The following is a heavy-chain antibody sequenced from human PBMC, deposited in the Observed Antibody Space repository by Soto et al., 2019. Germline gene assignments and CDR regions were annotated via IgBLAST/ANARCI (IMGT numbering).Heavy chain of an antibody. J-gene: IGHJ5*02. CDR2: IFSSGTA. CDR3: SRWGSGCAP. Sequence: ETLSLTGTVAGGSTTAHYWTWIRQSPGKGLEWIAYIFSSGTAYYNPSLKSRVTISIDTSRNQFSLRLTSVTAADPGMYYCSRWGSGCAPGVQGSLVNV. D-gene: IGHD6-25*01. CDR1: GGSTTAHY. V-gene: IGHV4-59*11.